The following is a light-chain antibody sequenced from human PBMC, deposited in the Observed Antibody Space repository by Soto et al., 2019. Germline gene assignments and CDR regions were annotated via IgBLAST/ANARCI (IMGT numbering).Light chain of an antibody. CDR3: HQYVSSWT. J-gene: IGKJ1*01. V-gene: IGKV3-20*01. Sequence: EIVLTQSPGTLSLSPGERATLSCRASQSVSSTYVALYQQKSGQAPRLLIYGASSRATGIPDRFSGSGSGTDFTLTISRLEPEDFAVYYCHQYVSSWTFGQGTKVDNK. CDR2: GAS. CDR1: QSVSSTY.